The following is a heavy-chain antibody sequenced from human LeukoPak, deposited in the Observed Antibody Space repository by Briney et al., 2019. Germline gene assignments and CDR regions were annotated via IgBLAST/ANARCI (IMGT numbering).Heavy chain of an antibody. CDR1: GGSFSGYY. D-gene: IGHD2-8*01. Sequence: PSETLSLTCAVYGGSFSGYYWSWIRQPPGKGLEWIGEINHSGRTNYNPTLKSRVTISVDKSKNQFSLNLNSVTAADTAVYYCTSNGLYCLDYWGQGTLVTVSS. CDR2: INHSGRT. V-gene: IGHV4-34*01. CDR3: TSNGLYCLDY. J-gene: IGHJ4*02.